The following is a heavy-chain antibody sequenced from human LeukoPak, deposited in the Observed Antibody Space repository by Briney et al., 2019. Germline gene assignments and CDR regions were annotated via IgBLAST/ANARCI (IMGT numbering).Heavy chain of an antibody. V-gene: IGHV3-13*04. CDR1: GFTFSSYD. J-gene: IGHJ4*02. Sequence: GGSLSLSCAASGFTFSSYDMHWVRHATGKGLEWVSAIGTAGDTYYPGSVKGRFTISRENAKNSLYLQMNSLRAGDTAVYYCVRGTGYSAYDYDSDYWGRGTLVTVSS. CDR2: IGTAGDT. D-gene: IGHD5-12*01. CDR3: VRGTGYSAYDYDSDY.